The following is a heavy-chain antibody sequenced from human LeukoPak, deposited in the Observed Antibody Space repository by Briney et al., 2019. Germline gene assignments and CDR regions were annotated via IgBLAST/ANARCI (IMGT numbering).Heavy chain of an antibody. CDR3: ARIDRAGDREDAFDI. J-gene: IGHJ3*02. Sequence: SGPALVKPTQTLTLTCTFSGFSLSTSGMCVSWIRQPTGKALEWLARIDWDDDKYYSTSLKTRLTISKDTSKNQVVLTMTNMDPVDTATYYCARIDRAGDREDAFDIWGQGTMVTASS. CDR2: IDWDDDK. D-gene: IGHD7-27*01. CDR1: GFSLSTSGMC. V-gene: IGHV2-70*11.